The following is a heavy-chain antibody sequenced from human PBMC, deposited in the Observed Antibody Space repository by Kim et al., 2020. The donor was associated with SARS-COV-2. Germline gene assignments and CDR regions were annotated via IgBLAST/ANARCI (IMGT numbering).Heavy chain of an antibody. Sequence: GFKGRFVFSLDTSVSTAYLQISSLKAEDTAVYYCARGIAAAGTDSYYFDYWGQGTLVTVSS. D-gene: IGHD6-13*01. CDR3: ARGIAAAGTDSYYFDY. V-gene: IGHV7-4-1*02. J-gene: IGHJ4*02.